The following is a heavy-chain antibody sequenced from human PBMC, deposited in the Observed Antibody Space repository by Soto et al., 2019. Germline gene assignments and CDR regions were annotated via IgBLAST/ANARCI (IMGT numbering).Heavy chain of an antibody. V-gene: IGHV1-69*01. CDR2: IIPIFGTA. Sequence: QVQLVQSGAEVKKPGSSVKVSCKASGGTFSSYAISWVRQAPGQGLEWMGGIIPIFGTANYAQKFQGRVMITADESTSTAYMELSSLRSEDTAVYYCARDDGYYYDSSGYQGYWGQGTLVTVSS. CDR3: ARDDGYYYDSSGYQGY. J-gene: IGHJ4*02. CDR1: GGTFSSYA. D-gene: IGHD3-22*01.